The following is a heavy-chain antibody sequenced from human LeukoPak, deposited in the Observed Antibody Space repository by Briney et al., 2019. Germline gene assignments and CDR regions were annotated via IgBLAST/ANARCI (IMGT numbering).Heavy chain of an antibody. J-gene: IGHJ4*02. CDR3: AKSPRGSWYPFDY. CDR2: ISGSGGST. V-gene: IGHV3-23*01. Sequence: SGGSLRLSCAASGFTFSSYAMSWVRQAPGKGLEWVSAISGSGGSTYYADSVKGRCTISRDNSKNTLYLQMNSLRAEDTAVYYCAKSPRGSWYPFDYWGQGTLVTVSS. CDR1: GFTFSSYA. D-gene: IGHD6-13*01.